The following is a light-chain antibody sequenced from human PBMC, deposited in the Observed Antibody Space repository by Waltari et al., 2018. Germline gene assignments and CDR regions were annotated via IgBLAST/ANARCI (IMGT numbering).Light chain of an antibody. CDR3: QQYNSYSLLT. CDR1: QSISNW. CDR2: KAS. Sequence: DIQMTQSPYTLSASVGDSVIIPCRASQSISNWLAWYQQKPGKAPKLLIYKASSLESGVPSRFSGSGSGTVFTLTISSLQPDDFATYYCQQYNSYSLLTFGGGTKVEIK. J-gene: IGKJ4*01. V-gene: IGKV1-5*03.